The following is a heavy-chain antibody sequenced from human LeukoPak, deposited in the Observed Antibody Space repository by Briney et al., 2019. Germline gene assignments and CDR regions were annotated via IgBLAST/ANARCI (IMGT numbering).Heavy chain of an antibody. D-gene: IGHD3-3*01. CDR2: INAGNGDT. CDR1: GYTFNNYA. CDR3: ARARYYDFWSGYYELYFDY. V-gene: IGHV1-3*01. J-gene: IGHJ4*02. Sequence: ASVKVSCKTSGYTFNNYAIHWVRQAPGQRLEWMGWINAGNGDTKNSQKFQGRVTLSRDTSASAAYMELSSLRSEDTAVYYCARARYYDFWSGYYELYFDYWGQGTLVTVSS.